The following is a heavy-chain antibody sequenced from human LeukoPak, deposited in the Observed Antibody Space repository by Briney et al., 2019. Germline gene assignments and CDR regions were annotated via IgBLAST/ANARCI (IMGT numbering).Heavy chain of an antibody. CDR2: ISAHDGTR. CDR3: ARRSTLYSSGRFYFDY. Sequence: ASVKVSCKASGYTFTNYGITWVRQAPGQGLEWMGWISAHDGTRNYALKHEDGVTMTTDTSTSTAYMELRGLRSDDTAVYYCARRSTLYSSGRFYFDYWGQGTLVTVSS. D-gene: IGHD6-19*01. J-gene: IGHJ4*02. V-gene: IGHV1-18*01. CDR1: GYTFTNYG.